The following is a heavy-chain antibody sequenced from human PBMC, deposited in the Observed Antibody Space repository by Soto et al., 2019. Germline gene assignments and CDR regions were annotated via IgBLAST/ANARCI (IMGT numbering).Heavy chain of an antibody. D-gene: IGHD2-21*01. CDR3: ARVRRDGNTGFALDV. Sequence: GGSLRLSCVGSGFPFSDYWMSWVRQAPGRGLEWVADTKRDGSENHYVDSVRGRFTISRDNTKNSLFLQVSSLSAEDTAVYYCARVRRDGNTGFALDVWGQGTTVTVSS. J-gene: IGHJ6*02. CDR1: GFPFSDYW. CDR2: TKRDGSEN. V-gene: IGHV3-7*05.